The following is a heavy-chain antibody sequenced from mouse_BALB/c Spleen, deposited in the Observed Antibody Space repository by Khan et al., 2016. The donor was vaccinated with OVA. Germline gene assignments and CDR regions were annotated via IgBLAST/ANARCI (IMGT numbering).Heavy chain of an antibody. CDR3: ARGGGTARFAY. Sequence: EVELVESGGGLVQPGGSRKLSCAASGFTFSDYEMAWVRQAPGKGPEWVAFISDLAYSIYYADTVTGRFTISRENVKNTLYLEMSSLRSEDTAMYYGARGGGTARFAYWGQGTLVTVSA. CDR1: GFTFSDYE. J-gene: IGHJ3*01. D-gene: IGHD1-2*01. CDR2: ISDLAYSI. V-gene: IGHV5-15*02.